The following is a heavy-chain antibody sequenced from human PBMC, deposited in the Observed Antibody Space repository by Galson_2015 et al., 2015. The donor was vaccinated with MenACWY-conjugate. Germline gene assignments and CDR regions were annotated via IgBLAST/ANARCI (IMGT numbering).Heavy chain of an antibody. CDR3: ARVGYCSSPTCYLAFFDY. CDR2: INPSGGGT. CDR1: GYTFSSYH. V-gene: IGHV1-46*01. D-gene: IGHD2-2*01. Sequence: SVKVSCKASGYTFSSYHMHWVRQAPGQGLKWMGIINPSGGGTSSAQKFQGRVTMTRDTSTSTVYMELSSLRSEDTAVYYCARVGYCSSPTCYLAFFDYWGQGTLVTVSS. J-gene: IGHJ4*02.